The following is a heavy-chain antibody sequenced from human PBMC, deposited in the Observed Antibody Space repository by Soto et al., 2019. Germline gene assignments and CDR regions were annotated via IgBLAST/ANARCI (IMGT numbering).Heavy chain of an antibody. J-gene: IGHJ5*02. D-gene: IGHD3-22*01. V-gene: IGHV4-59*05. CDR1: GASIRNYW. CDR2: TSHSANT. CDR3: ARRRQDYYDKNRFDP. Sequence: SETLSLTCTVSGASIRNYWWNWIRQPAGKGLEWIGSTSHSANTYYKTSLKSRVTISVDTSKNQFSLKLSSVTAADTAVHYCARRRQDYYDKNRFDPWGQGTLVTVSS.